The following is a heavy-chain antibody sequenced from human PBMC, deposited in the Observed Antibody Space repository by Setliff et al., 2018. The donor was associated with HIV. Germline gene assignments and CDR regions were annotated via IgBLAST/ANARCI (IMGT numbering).Heavy chain of an antibody. CDR1: GGSISGYY. CDR2: IYSSGST. CDR3: ARHYYTDPFDY. D-gene: IGHD3-22*01. J-gene: IGHJ4*02. Sequence: SETLSLTFTVSGGSISGYYWSWIRQSPGKGLDWIGYIYSSGSTDYNPSLKSRITISVDTSKNQFSLQLSSVTAADTAVYYCARHYYTDPFDYWGQGILVTVSS. V-gene: IGHV4-59*08.